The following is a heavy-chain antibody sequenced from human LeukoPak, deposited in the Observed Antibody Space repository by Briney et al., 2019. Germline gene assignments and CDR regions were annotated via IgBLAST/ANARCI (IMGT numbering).Heavy chain of an antibody. V-gene: IGHV1-69*13. Sequence: SVKVSCKASGGTFSSYAISWVRQAPGQRLEWMGGIIPIFGTANYAQKLQGRTTTTADEATSTAYMELRSLRSEDTAVYYCAREGGRLGYCSGGSCSNWFDPWGQGTLVTVSS. CDR1: GGTFSSYA. J-gene: IGHJ5*02. D-gene: IGHD2-15*01. CDR3: AREGGRLGYCSGGSCSNWFDP. CDR2: IIPIFGTA.